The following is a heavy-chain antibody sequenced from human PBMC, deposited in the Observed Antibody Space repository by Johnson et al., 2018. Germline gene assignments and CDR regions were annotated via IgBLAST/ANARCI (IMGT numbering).Heavy chain of an antibody. V-gene: IGHV3-33*01. D-gene: IGHD3-3*01. CDR1: GFTFSSYG. Sequence: QVQLVESGGGVVQPGRSXRLSCAAFGFTFSSYGMHWVRQAPGTGLEWGAVIWYDGSNKYYADSGKGRFSISRDNSKNTLYLQMNGLRAEDTAVYYCAGSVRFLEWLTGMDVWGQGTTVTVSS. CDR2: IWYDGSNK. J-gene: IGHJ6*02. CDR3: AGSVRFLEWLTGMDV.